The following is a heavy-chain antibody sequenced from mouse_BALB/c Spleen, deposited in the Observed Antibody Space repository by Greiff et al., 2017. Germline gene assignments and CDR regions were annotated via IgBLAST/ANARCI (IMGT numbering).Heavy chain of an antibody. CDR2: IYPSDSYT. CDR1: GYTFTSYW. D-gene: IGHD2-3*01. CDR3: TAGSIYDGYYGGYFDV. Sequence: VQLQQSGAELVRPGASVKLSCKASGYTFTSYWINWVKQRPGQGLEWIGNIYPSDSYTNYNQKFKDKATLTVDKSSSTAYMQLSSPTSEDSAVYYCTAGSIYDGYYGGYFDVWGAGTTVTVSS. V-gene: IGHV1-69*02. J-gene: IGHJ1*01.